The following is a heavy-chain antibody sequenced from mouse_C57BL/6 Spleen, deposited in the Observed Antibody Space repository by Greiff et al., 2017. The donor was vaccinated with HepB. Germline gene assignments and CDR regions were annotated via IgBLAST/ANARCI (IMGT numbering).Heavy chain of an antibody. CDR1: GYTFTTYP. J-gene: IGHJ1*03. V-gene: IGHV1-47*01. D-gene: IGHD2-14*01. Sequence: QVQLQQSGAELVKPGASVKMSCKASGYTFTTYPIEWVKQNHGKSLEWIGNFYPYNDDTKYNEKFKGKATLSVEKSSSTVYLELSRLTSDDSAVYYCARRDDAYGYFDVWGKGTTVTVSS. CDR3: ARRDDAYGYFDV. CDR2: FYPYNDDT.